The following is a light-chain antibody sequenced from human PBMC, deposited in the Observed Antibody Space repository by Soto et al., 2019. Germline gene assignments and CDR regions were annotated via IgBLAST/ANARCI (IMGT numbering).Light chain of an antibody. Sequence: EIVLTQSPGTLALAPGERTTLSCRASQSVGANYLAWYQQKPDQAPRLLIYGAPSRATGLAARVTGSGSGRDYTRALSDLEPEDLAVYYCPQYGSSPYTCSRRTKLEIK. CDR2: GAP. J-gene: IGKJ2*01. CDR3: PQYGSSPYT. V-gene: IGKV3-20*01. CDR1: QSVGANY.